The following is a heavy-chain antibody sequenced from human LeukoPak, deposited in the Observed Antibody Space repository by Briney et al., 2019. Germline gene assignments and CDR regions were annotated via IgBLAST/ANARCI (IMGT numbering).Heavy chain of an antibody. V-gene: IGHV4-4*07. CDR2: MYGSGST. CDR3: ARGMRLFDY. Sequence: PSETLSLTCTVSGASVNDYYWSWLRQPAGGGLEWIGRMYGSGSTNYNPSLKSRVTMSVDTSKSQFSLKLNSVTAADTAVYYCARGMRLFDYWGQGTLVTVSS. CDR1: GASVNDYY. J-gene: IGHJ4*02.